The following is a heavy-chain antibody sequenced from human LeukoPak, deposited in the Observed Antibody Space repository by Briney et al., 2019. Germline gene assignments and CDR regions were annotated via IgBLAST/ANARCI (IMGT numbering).Heavy chain of an antibody. CDR2: ISSSSSYI. D-gene: IGHD4-17*01. J-gene: IGHJ4*02. CDR1: GFTFSSYS. Sequence: PGGSLRLSCAASGFTFSSYSMNWVRQAPGKGLEWVSSISSSSSYIYYADSVKGRFTISRDNAKNSLYLQMNSLRAEDTAVYYCATTTVTPREFDYWGQGTLVTVSS. V-gene: IGHV3-21*01. CDR3: ATTTVTPREFDY.